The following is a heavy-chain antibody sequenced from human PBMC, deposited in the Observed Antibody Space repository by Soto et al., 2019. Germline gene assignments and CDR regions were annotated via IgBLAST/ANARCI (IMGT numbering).Heavy chain of an antibody. V-gene: IGHV3-23*01. Sequence: GGSLRLSCVGSEFTFSMTWVRQAPGKGLEWVSMISNDGSSTYYADSVKGRFTISRDNPKKILYLQMNSLRAEDTAVYYCAQRTDAFDIWGQGTMVTVSS. CDR3: AQRTDAFDI. J-gene: IGHJ3*02. CDR1: EFTFS. CDR2: ISNDGSST.